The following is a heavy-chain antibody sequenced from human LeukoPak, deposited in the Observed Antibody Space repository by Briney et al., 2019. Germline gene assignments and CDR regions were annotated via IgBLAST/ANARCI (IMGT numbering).Heavy chain of an antibody. CDR2: IFYSGST. CDR3: ASGPYPAAGTDHQFDY. J-gene: IGHJ4*02. Sequence: SETLSLARTVSGASISSYYWSWIRQSPGKGLEWIGYIFYSGSTLYNPSLQSRVTISVDTSKNQFSLRLTSVTAADTAVYYCASGPYPAAGTDHQFDYWGQGTLVTVSS. CDR1: GASISSYY. V-gene: IGHV4-59*01. D-gene: IGHD6-13*01.